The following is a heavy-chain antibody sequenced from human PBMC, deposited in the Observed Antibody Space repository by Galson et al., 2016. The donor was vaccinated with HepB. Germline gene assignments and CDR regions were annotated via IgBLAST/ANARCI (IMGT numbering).Heavy chain of an antibody. J-gene: IGHJ6*03. CDR3: ARLSKAVRGNRNYYYYFMDV. Sequence: SETLSLTCTVSYGSVSSSGYYWGWIRQPPGKGLEWIASTSADGTTYSNPSLKSRVTISVDTSTHQFSLTLSSVTAADSAVFYCARLSKAVRGNRNYYYYFMDVWGKGTMVTVSS. CDR1: YGSVSSSGYY. D-gene: IGHD1/OR15-1a*01. CDR2: TSADGTT. V-gene: IGHV4-39*01.